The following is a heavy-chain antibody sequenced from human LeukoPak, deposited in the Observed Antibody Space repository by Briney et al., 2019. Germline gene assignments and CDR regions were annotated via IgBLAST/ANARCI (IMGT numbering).Heavy chain of an antibody. CDR1: GGSLSSYS. D-gene: IGHD6-19*01. CDR2: IYYSVST. Sequence: PSETLSLTCTVAGGSLSSYSWSWIRQPPGKGLEWNGYIYYSVSTNYNPSLKSRVAISVGTSKNQFSLKLSSVTAADTAGYYCAGEPGIAVAGGDYWGQGTLVTVSS. CDR3: AGEPGIAVAGGDY. J-gene: IGHJ4*02. V-gene: IGHV4-59*01.